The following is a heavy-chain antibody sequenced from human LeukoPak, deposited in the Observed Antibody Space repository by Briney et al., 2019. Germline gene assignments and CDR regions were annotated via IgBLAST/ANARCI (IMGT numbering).Heavy chain of an antibody. CDR1: GYTFTSYD. J-gene: IGHJ6*03. V-gene: IGHV1-8*01. CDR2: MNPNSSNT. D-gene: IGHD6-6*01. CDR3: ARAGVYRAARGYYYMDV. Sequence: ASVKVSCKASGYTFTSYDINWVRQATGQGLEWMGWMNPNSSNTGYAQKFQGRVTMTRNTSISTAYMELSSLRSEDTAVYYCARAGVYRAARGYYYMDVWGKGTTVTVSS.